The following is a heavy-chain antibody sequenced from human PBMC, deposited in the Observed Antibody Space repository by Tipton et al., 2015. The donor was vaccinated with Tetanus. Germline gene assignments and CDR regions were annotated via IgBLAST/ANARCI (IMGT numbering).Heavy chain of an antibody. Sequence: TCTVSGGSISSYYWSWIRQPAGKGLEWIGRIYTSGSTNYNPSLKSRVAMSVDTSKNQFSLKLSSVTAADTAVYYCARTIAVADNYFDYWGQGTLVTVSS. CDR1: GGSISSYY. J-gene: IGHJ4*02. CDR2: IYTSGST. V-gene: IGHV4-4*07. D-gene: IGHD6-19*01. CDR3: ARTIAVADNYFDY.